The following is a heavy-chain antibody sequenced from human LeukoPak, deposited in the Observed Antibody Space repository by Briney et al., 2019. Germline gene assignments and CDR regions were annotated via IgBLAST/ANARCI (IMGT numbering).Heavy chain of an antibody. D-gene: IGHD5-18*01. CDR2: ISGSGGSR. Sequence: GGSLRLSCAASGFSFSSYAMSWVRQAPGKGLEWVSAISGSGGSRYYADSVKGRFTISSDNSKNTLYLQMNSLRAEDTAVYYCAKESGYSYGYFDYWGQGTLVTVSS. J-gene: IGHJ4*02. CDR3: AKESGYSYGYFDY. V-gene: IGHV3-23*01. CDR1: GFSFSSYA.